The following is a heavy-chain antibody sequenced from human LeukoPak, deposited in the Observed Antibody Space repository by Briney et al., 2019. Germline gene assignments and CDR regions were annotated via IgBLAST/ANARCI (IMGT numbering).Heavy chain of an antibody. CDR3: ARRGSLSYYYYMDD. J-gene: IGHJ6*03. CDR1: GGSISSYH. Sequence: SETLSLTCTVSGGSISSYHWSWIRQPPGKGLEWIGYIYTSGSTNYNPSLKSRVTISVDTSKNQFSLKLSSVTAADTAVYYCARRGSLSYYYYMDDWGKGTTVTVSS. D-gene: IGHD6-13*01. V-gene: IGHV4-4*09. CDR2: IYTSGST.